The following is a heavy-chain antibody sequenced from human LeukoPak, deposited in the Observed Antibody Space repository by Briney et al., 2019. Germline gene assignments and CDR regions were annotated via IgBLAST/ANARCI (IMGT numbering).Heavy chain of an antibody. V-gene: IGHV1-24*01. Sequence: GASVKVSCKVSGYTLTELSMHWVRQAPGKGLEWMGGFDPEDGETIYAQKFQGRVTMTEDTSTDTAYMELSSLRSEDTAVYYCARHYDILTGSVPPDYWGQGTLVTVSS. CDR2: FDPEDGET. D-gene: IGHD3-9*01. CDR3: ARHYDILTGSVPPDY. J-gene: IGHJ4*02. CDR1: GYTLTELS.